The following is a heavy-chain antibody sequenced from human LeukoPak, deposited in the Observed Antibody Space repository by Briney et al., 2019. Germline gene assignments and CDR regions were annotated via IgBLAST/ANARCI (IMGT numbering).Heavy chain of an antibody. CDR3: ARGLGKGTVDL. J-gene: IGHJ4*02. D-gene: IGHD5/OR15-5a*01. CDR1: GFTFSNER. V-gene: IGHV3-7*01. CDR2: INQGGNQK. Sequence: GGPLRLSCKASGFTFSNERMIWVRQAPGKGLEWVANINQGGNQKYSVDSVRGRFTISKDNAENLLYLQMSSLRVEDTAVYYCARGLGKGTVDLWGQGTLVTVSS.